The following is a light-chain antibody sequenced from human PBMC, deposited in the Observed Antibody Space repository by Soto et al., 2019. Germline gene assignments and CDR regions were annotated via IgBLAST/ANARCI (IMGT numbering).Light chain of an antibody. CDR1: SSNLGAGYD. J-gene: IGLJ3*02. CDR3: QAYDYSLTASV. CDR2: GNR. V-gene: IGLV1-40*01. Sequence: QPVLTQPPSVSGAPGQRVTIPCTGNSSNLGAGYDVHWYQQLPGTAPKLVIYGNRNRPSGVPERFSGSKSGTSASLAITGLQAEDEGDYYCQAYDYSLTASVFVGGTKVTVL.